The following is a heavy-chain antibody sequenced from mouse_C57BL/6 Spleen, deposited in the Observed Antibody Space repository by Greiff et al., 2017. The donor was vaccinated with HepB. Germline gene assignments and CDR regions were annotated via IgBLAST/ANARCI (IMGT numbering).Heavy chain of an antibody. V-gene: IGHV1-52*01. J-gene: IGHJ1*03. CDR1: GYTFTSYW. CDR3: ARAGTADGYFDV. D-gene: IGHD1-1*01. CDR2: IDPSDSET. Sequence: QVQLQQSGAELVRPGSSVKLSCKASGYTFTSYWMHWVKQRPIQGLEWIGNIDPSDSETHYNQKFKDKATLTVDKSSSTAYMQLSSLTSEDSAVYYCARAGTADGYFDVWRTETSVSVSS.